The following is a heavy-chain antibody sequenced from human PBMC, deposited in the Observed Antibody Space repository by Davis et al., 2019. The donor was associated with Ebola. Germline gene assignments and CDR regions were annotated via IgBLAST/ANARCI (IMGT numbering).Heavy chain of an antibody. J-gene: IGHJ4*02. CDR2: INTDGSRT. V-gene: IGHV3-74*01. CDR1: CFTLSSYW. CDR3: ARVLSYCSGGSCPGGSDH. Sequence: GESPNTSCAASCFTLSSYWIHLVRQAPGKGLVWVSRINTDGSRTRDADSVKGRFTISRDNAKNTLYLQMNSLRAEDTAVYYCARVLSYCSGGSCPGGSDHWGQGTLVTVSS. D-gene: IGHD2-15*01.